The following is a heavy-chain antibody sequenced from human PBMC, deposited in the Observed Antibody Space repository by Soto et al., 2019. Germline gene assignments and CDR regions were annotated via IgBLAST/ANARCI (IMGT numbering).Heavy chain of an antibody. Sequence: QVQLVQSGPEVKMPGASVKVSCKTSGYTFTAYGLAWLRQAPGQRPEWMGWVSTNDDRTNYAQKFQGRVTMTTDKTTTTTYMELRSLRADDTAVYYCTGERNTGSSAYYSFAYWGQGTLVTVSS. CDR3: TGERNTGSSAYYSFAY. J-gene: IGHJ4*02. CDR2: VSTNDDRT. CDR1: GYTFTAYG. D-gene: IGHD3-22*01. V-gene: IGHV1-18*01.